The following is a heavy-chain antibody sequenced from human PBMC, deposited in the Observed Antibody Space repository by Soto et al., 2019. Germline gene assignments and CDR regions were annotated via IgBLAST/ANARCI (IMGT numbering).Heavy chain of an antibody. CDR1: GYTFTNYP. V-gene: IGHV1-3*01. CDR3: ARDDGLGYYYYGMDV. J-gene: IGHJ6*02. CDR2: ISAGNGNT. Sequence: ASVKVSCKASGYTFTNYPMHWLRQAPGQRLEWLGWISAGNGNTKYSQNFQGRLTFTRDTSATTAYMELSRLRSDDTAVYYCARDDGLGYYYYGMDVWGQGTTVTVSS. D-gene: IGHD6-19*01.